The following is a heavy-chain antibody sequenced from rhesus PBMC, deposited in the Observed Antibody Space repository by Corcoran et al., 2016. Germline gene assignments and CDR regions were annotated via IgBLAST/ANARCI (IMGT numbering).Heavy chain of an antibody. Sequence: QVQLQESGPAVVKPSETLSLTCAVSGGSISSSNWWSWIRQSPGKGLEWIGSIHGSGGSTEYNPSLKSRVTISKDTSKNQFSLKLSSVTVADTAVYYCARQWGRGGSYYYSSLDVWGRGVLVTVSS. V-gene: IGHV4-93*02. D-gene: IGHD3-16*01. CDR3: ARQWGRGGSYYYSSLDV. J-gene: IGHJ5-2*02. CDR1: GGSISSSNW. CDR2: IHGSGGST.